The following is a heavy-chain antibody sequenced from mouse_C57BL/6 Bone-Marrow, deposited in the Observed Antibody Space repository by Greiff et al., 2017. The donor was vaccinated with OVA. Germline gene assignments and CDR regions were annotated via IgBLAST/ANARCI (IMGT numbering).Heavy chain of an antibody. CDR1: GFSLSTSGMG. CDR3: ARSLMGTTVVGTGFDY. D-gene: IGHD1-1*01. V-gene: IGHV8-8*01. Sequence: QVQLKESGPGILQPSQTLSLTCSFSGFSLSTSGMGVGWIRQPSGMGLEWLAHIWWDDVKYFNPALKRRPTITKETTKNQVFLKIANVDTAETATYYCARSLMGTTVVGTGFDYWGQGTTLTVSS. J-gene: IGHJ2*01. CDR2: IWWDDVK.